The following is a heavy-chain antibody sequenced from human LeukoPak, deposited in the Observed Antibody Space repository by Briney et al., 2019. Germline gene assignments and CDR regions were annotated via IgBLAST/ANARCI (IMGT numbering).Heavy chain of an antibody. CDR3: ARRFSRGWHFDY. CDR1: GYTFTSYG. V-gene: IGHV1-18*01. D-gene: IGHD6-19*01. Sequence: APVKVSCKASGYTFTSYGISWVRQAPGQGLEWMGWISAYNGNTNYAQKLQGRVTMTTDTSTSTAYMELRSLRSDDTAVYYCARRFSRGWHFDYWGQGTLVTVSS. CDR2: ISAYNGNT. J-gene: IGHJ4*02.